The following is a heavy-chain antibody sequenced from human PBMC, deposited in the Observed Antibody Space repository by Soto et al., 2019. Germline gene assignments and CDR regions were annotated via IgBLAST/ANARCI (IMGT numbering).Heavy chain of an antibody. CDR3: ARSEATALDY. CDR1: VGSISSGDYY. V-gene: IGHV4-30-4*01. J-gene: IGHJ4*02. Sequence: PSETLSITCTVSVGSISSGDYYWRWIRQPPGKGLEWIGYIYYSGSTYYNPSLKSRVTISVDTSKNQFSLKLSSVTAADTAVYYCARSEATALDYWGQGTLVTVSS. D-gene: IGHD1-26*01. CDR2: IYYSGST.